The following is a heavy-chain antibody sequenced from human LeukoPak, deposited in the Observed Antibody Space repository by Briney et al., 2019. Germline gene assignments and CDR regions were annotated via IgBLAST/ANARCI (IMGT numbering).Heavy chain of an antibody. V-gene: IGHV4-34*01. D-gene: IGHD3-10*01. J-gene: IGHJ4*02. CDR2: INHSGST. Sequence: SETLSLTCAVYGGSFSGYYWSWIRQPPGKGLEWIGEINHSGSTNYNPSLKSRVTISVDTSKNQFSLKLSSVTAADTAVYYCARRDYYGTVDYWGQGTLVTVSS. CDR3: ARRDYYGTVDY. CDR1: GGSFSGYY.